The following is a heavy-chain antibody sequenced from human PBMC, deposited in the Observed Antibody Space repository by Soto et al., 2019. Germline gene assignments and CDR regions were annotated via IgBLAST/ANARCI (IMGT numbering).Heavy chain of an antibody. CDR3: ARDRETGATVTTYYDS. CDR2: ISSSSSYI. CDR1: GFTFSPYS. D-gene: IGHD3-10*01. Sequence: PGGSLRLSCAASGFTFSPYSMNWVRQAPGKGPEWLASISSSSSYIFYADSVKGRFTVSRDNGKNSLYLQMSSLRADDTAIYYCARDRETGATVTTYYDSWGQGALVTVSS. V-gene: IGHV3-21*06. J-gene: IGHJ4*02.